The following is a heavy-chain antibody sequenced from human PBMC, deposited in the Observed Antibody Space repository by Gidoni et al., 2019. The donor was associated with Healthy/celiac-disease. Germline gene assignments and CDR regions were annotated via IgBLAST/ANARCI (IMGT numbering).Heavy chain of an antibody. J-gene: IGHJ4*02. CDR3: ARGGGYSSSWYGIGFDY. D-gene: IGHD6-13*01. CDR1: GVTFSSYG. Sequence: QVQLVESGGGVVQPGRSLRLSCAASGVTFSSYGMHWVRQAPGKGLEWVAVIWYDGSNKYYADSVKGRFTISRDNSKNTLYLQMNSLRAEDTAVYYCARGGGYSSSWYGIGFDYWGQGTLVTVSS. CDR2: IWYDGSNK. V-gene: IGHV3-33*01.